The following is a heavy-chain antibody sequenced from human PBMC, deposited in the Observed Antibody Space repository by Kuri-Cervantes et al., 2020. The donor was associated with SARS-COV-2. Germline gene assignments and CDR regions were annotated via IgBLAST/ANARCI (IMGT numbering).Heavy chain of an antibody. CDR3: ARGRDYDYVWGSYHFDY. CDR1: GFTVSSNY. Sequence: GESLKISCAASGFTVSSNYMSWVRQAPGKGLEWVSVIYSGGSTYYADSVKGRFTISRDNSKNTLYLQMNSLRAEDTAVYYCARGRDYDYVWGSYHFDYWGQGTLVTVSS. J-gene: IGHJ4*02. D-gene: IGHD3-16*01. CDR2: IYSGGST. V-gene: IGHV3-66*01.